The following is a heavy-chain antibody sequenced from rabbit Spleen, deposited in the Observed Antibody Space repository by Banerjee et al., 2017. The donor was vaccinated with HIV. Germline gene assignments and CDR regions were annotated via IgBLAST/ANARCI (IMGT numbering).Heavy chain of an antibody. V-gene: IGHV1S45*01. CDR1: GFPFDSGYV. CDR2: INSYSGRP. D-gene: IGHD8-1*01. J-gene: IGHJ4*01. Sequence: QEQLVESGGGLVQPEGSLTLTCTASGFPFDSGYVMCWVRQAPGKGLEWIACINSYSGRPVYASWTKGPFTISKSASTTVTLRMTRLTAADTATYFCARDGAGGSYFALWGPGTLVTVS. CDR3: ARDGAGGSYFAL.